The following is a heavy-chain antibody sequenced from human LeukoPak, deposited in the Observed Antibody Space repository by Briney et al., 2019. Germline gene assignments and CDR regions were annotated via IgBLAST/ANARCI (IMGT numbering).Heavy chain of an antibody. Sequence: GASVKVSCKASGNTFTAYYMHWVRQAPGQGLEWMGWINPSSGGTKYAQKFQGRVTMTRDTSITTAYMELSRLRSDDTAVYYCARGPGIAVADFYFDYWGQGTLVTVSS. CDR1: GNTFTAYY. J-gene: IGHJ4*02. CDR3: ARGPGIAVADFYFDY. D-gene: IGHD6-19*01. V-gene: IGHV1-2*02. CDR2: INPSSGGT.